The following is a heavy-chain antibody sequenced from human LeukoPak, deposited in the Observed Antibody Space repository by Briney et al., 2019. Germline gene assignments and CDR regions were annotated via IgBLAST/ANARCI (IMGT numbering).Heavy chain of an antibody. CDR2: IKPNSGGT. D-gene: IGHD3-10*01. CDR1: GYTFTGYY. J-gene: IGHJ6*03. CDR3: ARDWWFGDIYYMDV. V-gene: IGHV1-2*02. Sequence: ASVKVSCKASGYTFTGYYIHWVRQAPGQGLEWMGWIKPNSGGTNYAQKFQGRVTMTRDTSISTAYMELSRLRSDDTAVYYCARDWWFGDIYYMDVWGKGTTVTISS.